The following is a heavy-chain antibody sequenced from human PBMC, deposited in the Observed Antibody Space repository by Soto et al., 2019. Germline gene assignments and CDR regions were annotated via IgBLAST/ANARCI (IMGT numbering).Heavy chain of an antibody. J-gene: IGHJ3*02. CDR3: AKEGYCSGGSCHPAFDI. CDR2: ISGSGGST. CDR1: GFTFSSYA. D-gene: IGHD2-15*01. Sequence: GGSLRLSCAASGFTFSSYAMSWVRQAPGKGLEWVSAISGSGGSTYYADSVKGRFTISRDNSKNTLYLQMNSLRAEDTAVYYCAKEGYCSGGSCHPAFDIWGQGTMVTVSS. V-gene: IGHV3-23*01.